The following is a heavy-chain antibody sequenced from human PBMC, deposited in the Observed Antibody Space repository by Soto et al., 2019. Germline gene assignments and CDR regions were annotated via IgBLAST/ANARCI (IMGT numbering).Heavy chain of an antibody. Sequence: SETLSLTCTVSGGSTSSYYWSWIRQPPGKGLEWIGYIFYSGSTNYNPSLKSRVTISVDTSKNQFSLKLSSVTAADTAVYFCARRWGPTFGFWGQGTLVTVSS. J-gene: IGHJ4*02. CDR3: ARRWGPTFGF. CDR2: IFYSGST. V-gene: IGHV4-59*01. CDR1: GGSTSSYY. D-gene: IGHD1-26*01.